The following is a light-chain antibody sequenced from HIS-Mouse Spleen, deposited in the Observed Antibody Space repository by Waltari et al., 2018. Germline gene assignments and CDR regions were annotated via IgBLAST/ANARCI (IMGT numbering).Light chain of an antibody. V-gene: IGLV2-11*01. CDR1: SSDVGGYNY. Sequence: QSALTQPRSVSGSPGQSVTISCTGSSSDVGGYNYFSWYQQHPGKAPQLMIYDVSKRPSGVPDRFSGSKSGNTASLTISGLQAEDEADYYCCSYAGSYTNVFGTGTKVTVL. CDR2: DVS. J-gene: IGLJ1*01. CDR3: CSYAGSYTNV.